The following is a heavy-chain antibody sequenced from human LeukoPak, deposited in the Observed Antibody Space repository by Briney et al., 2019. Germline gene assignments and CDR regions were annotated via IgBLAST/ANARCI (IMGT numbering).Heavy chain of an antibody. CDR1: GGSISSSSYY. CDR3: ARGVVVAAADRSAFDI. J-gene: IGHJ3*02. Sequence: PSETLSLTCTVSGGSISSSSYYWGWIRQPPGKGLEWIGSIYYSGSTYYNPSLKSRVTISVDTSKNQFSLKLSSVTAADTAVYYCARGVVVAAADRSAFDIWGQGTMVTVSS. D-gene: IGHD2-15*01. CDR2: IYYSGST. V-gene: IGHV4-39*07.